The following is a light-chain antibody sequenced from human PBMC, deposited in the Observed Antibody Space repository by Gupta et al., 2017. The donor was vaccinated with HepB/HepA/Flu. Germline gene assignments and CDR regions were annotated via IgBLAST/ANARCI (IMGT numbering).Light chain of an antibody. CDR2: GKN. CDR1: SLRSYC. J-gene: IGLJ1*01. CDR3: NSRDSSGNHYV. V-gene: IGLV3-19*01. Sequence: VSVALGQTVRITCQGDSLRSYCASWYQQKPGQAPVLVIYGKNNRPSGIPDRFSGSSSGNTASLTITGAQAEDEADYYCNSRDSSGNHYVFGTGTKVTVL.